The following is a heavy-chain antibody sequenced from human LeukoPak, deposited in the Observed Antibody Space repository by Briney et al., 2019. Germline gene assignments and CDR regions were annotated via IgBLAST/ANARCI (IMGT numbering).Heavy chain of an antibody. D-gene: IGHD3-10*01. V-gene: IGHV1-2*02. CDR1: GYTFTAHH. CDR2: INPNGGGT. Sequence: GASVKDSCKASGYTFTAHHLHWVRPAPGQGLGWMGCINPNGGGTVYAPSFEGRVSMTRDTSISTAYVELSRLASDETAVYYCARLDLRLYLSGTFVGSWGEGALVTVSS. J-gene: IGHJ1*01. CDR3: ARLDLRLYLSGTFVGS.